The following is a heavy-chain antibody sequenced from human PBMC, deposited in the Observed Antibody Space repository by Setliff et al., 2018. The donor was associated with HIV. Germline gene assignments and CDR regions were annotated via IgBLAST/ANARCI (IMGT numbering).Heavy chain of an antibody. Sequence: ASVKVSCKAAGYTFTGYYLHWVQQAPGKGLEWVGLIDPEDDETLFAEKFQGRVTITADTSTDTAYMELSSLRSEDTAVYYCATPLSHDSSGREPFGYWGQGTLVTVSS. CDR2: IDPEDDET. V-gene: IGHV1-69-2*01. J-gene: IGHJ4*02. CDR3: ATPLSHDSSGREPFGY. CDR1: GYTFTGYY. D-gene: IGHD3-22*01.